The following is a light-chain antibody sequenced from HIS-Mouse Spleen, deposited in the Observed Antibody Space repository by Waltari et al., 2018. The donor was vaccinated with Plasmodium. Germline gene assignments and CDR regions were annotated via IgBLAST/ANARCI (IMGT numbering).Light chain of an antibody. CDR3: QQSYSTPWT. J-gene: IGKJ1*01. CDR1: QSISSY. CDR2: AAS. V-gene: IGKV1-39*01. Sequence: DIQMTQSTSSLSASVGDRVTITCRASQSISSYLNWYQQKPGKVPKLLIYAASSLQSGVPSRFSGSGSGTDFTLTISSLQPEDFATYYCQQSYSTPWTFGQGTKVEIK.